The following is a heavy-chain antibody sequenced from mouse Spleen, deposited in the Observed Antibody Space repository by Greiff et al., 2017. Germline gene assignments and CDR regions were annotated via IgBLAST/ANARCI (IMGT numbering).Heavy chain of an antibody. CDR1: GFTFSSYA. CDR2: ISDGGSYT. CDR3: ARDPHYYGSSPWFAY. J-gene: IGHJ3*01. V-gene: IGHV5-4*01. D-gene: IGHD1-1*01. Sequence: EVMLVESGGGLVKPGGSLKLSCAASGFTFSSYAMSWVRQTPEKRLEWVATISDGGSYTYYPDNVKGRFTISRDNAKNNLYLQMSHLKSEDTAMYYCARDPHYYGSSPWFAYWGQGTLVTVSA.